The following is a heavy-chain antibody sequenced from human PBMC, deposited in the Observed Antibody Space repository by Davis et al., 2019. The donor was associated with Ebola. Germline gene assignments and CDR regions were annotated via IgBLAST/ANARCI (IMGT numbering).Heavy chain of an antibody. CDR3: AKDDYSNHYYYYGMDV. Sequence: PGGSLRLSCAASGFTFSSYWMSWVRQAPGKGLEWVANIKQDGSEKYYVDSVKGRFTISRDNAKNSLYLQMNSLRAEDTAVYYCAKDDYSNHYYYYGMDVWGQGTTVTVSS. V-gene: IGHV3-7*01. CDR2: IKQDGSEK. D-gene: IGHD4-11*01. CDR1: GFTFSSYW. J-gene: IGHJ6*02.